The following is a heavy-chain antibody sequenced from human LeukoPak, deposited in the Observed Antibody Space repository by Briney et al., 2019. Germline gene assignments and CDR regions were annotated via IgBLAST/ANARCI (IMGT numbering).Heavy chain of an antibody. Sequence: GGSLRLSCAASGFTFGDYDMHWFRQPPGRGLQWVSLITGDGGTTSYAGSVKGRFTISRDNSKNSLYLHMNGLRTEDTALYYCAKGHFGAGHYWGQGTLVTVSS. V-gene: IGHV3-43*02. CDR1: GFTFGDYD. CDR2: ITGDGGTT. CDR3: AKGHFGAGHY. D-gene: IGHD3-3*01. J-gene: IGHJ4*02.